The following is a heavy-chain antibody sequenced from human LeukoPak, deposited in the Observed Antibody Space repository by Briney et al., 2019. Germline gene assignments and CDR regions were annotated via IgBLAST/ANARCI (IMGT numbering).Heavy chain of an antibody. V-gene: IGHV3-33*06. CDR3: AKDPSGRWSGTYVDY. CDR2: IWYDGSNK. D-gene: IGHD3-3*01. Sequence: GRSLRLSCAASGFTFSSYGMHWVRQAPGKGLKWVTVIWYDGSNKYYADSVKGRFTISRDNSKTTLYLQMNSLRVEDTAVYYCAKDPSGRWSGTYVDYWGQGTLVTVSS. J-gene: IGHJ4*02. CDR1: GFTFSSYG.